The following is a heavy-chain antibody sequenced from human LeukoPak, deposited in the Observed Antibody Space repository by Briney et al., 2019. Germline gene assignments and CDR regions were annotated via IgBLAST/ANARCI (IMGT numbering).Heavy chain of an antibody. V-gene: IGHV1-69*13. Sequence: ASVKVSCKASGGTFSSYAISWVRQAPGQGLEWMGGLIPIFGTANYAQKFQGRVTITADESTSTAYMEPSSLRSEDTAVYYCARAMGTPSTPIYFDYWGQGTLVTVSS. CDR1: GGTFSSYA. J-gene: IGHJ4*02. D-gene: IGHD2-2*01. CDR2: LIPIFGTA. CDR3: ARAMGTPSTPIYFDY.